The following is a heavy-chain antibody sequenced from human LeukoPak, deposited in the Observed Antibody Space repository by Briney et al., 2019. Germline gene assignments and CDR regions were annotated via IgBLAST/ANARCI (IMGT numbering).Heavy chain of an antibody. V-gene: IGHV1-46*01. CDR3: ASLPSAATLGGGYFDY. CDR2: INPSGGST. J-gene: IGHJ4*02. Sequence: ASVKVSCKASGDTFTSYYMHWVRQAPGQGLEWMGIINPSGGSTSYAQKCQGRVTQTRDTTTSTVYMEPSSLRSEDMAVYYCASLPSAATLGGGYFDYWGQGTLVPVSS. D-gene: IGHD1-26*01. CDR1: GDTFTSYY.